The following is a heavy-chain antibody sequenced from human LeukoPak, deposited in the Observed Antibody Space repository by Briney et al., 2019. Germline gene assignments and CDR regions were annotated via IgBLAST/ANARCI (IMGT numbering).Heavy chain of an antibody. CDR2: IYYSGST. D-gene: IGHD4/OR15-4a*01. J-gene: IGHJ4*02. V-gene: IGHV4-59*01. CDR1: GGSISSYY. Sequence: SETLSLTCTVSGGSISSYYWSWLRQPPGKGLEWIGYIYYSGSTNYNPSLKSRVTISVDTSKNQFSLKLSSVTAADTAVYYCAKGPYLTFDYWGQGTLVTVSS. CDR3: AKGPYLTFDY.